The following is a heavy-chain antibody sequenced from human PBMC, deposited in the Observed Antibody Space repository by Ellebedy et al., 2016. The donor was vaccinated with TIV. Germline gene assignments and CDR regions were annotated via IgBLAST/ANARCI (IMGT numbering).Heavy chain of an antibody. J-gene: IGHJ4*02. D-gene: IGHD4-17*01. CDR1: GFTFSNYD. Sequence: GESLKISCAASGFTFSNYDMHWVRQATGKGPEWVSAIGSAGHTYYPGSVKGRFTISRENAKNSLYLQMNSLRVGDTAIYYCARDDDYGDYFDYWGQGTLVTVSS. V-gene: IGHV3-13*01. CDR2: IGSAGHT. CDR3: ARDDDYGDYFDY.